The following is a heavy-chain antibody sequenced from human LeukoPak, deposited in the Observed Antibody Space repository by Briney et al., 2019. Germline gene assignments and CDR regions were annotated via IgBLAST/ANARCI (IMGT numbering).Heavy chain of an antibody. V-gene: IGHV4-4*07. J-gene: IGHJ4*02. D-gene: IGHD6-6*01. Sequence: GSLRLSCAASGFTFSSYAMSWVRQAPGKGLEWIGRIYTSGNTDYNPSLKSRVTMSVDTSKNQFSLKLSSVTAADTAVYYCARDRVQLGSLDYWGQGTLVTVSS. CDR3: ARDRVQLGSLDY. CDR2: IYTSGNT. CDR1: GFTFSSYA.